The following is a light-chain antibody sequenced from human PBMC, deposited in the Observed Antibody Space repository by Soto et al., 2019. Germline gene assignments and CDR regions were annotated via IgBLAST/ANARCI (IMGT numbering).Light chain of an antibody. CDR3: QQYGSSGK. CDR1: QSVSSCY. Sequence: MTQSPTPPSLSPVSRATHSCRASQSVSSCYLAWYQQTPGQAHRLIIYGASNRATGIPDRFSGSWSGKDFTITISRLEHEYFAVYYCQQYGSSGKFGPGTKVDIK. CDR2: GAS. V-gene: IGKV3-20*01. J-gene: IGKJ1*01.